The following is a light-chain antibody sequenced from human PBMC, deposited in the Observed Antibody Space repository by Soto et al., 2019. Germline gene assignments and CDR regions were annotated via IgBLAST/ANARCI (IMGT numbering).Light chain of an antibody. Sequence: DIQMTQSPSTLSASVGDRVTITCRASQSITNRLAWYQQKPGKAPKVLIYDASYLESGVPSRFSGSGSGTEFTLTISSLQPDDFATYYCQQYNSYSSLTFGGGTKVDI. J-gene: IGKJ4*01. CDR3: QQYNSYSSLT. V-gene: IGKV1-5*01. CDR2: DAS. CDR1: QSITNR.